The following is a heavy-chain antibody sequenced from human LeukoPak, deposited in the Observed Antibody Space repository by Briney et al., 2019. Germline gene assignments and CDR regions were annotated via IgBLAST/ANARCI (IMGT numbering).Heavy chain of an antibody. D-gene: IGHD6-13*01. CDR3: VRGQATAWGLDY. J-gene: IGHJ4*02. CDR1: GFTFSGNW. Sequence: GGSLRLSCAASGFTFSGNWMHWVRQAPGKGLVWVSHISTDARTITYADFVKGRFTISRDNAKNTLYLQMNSLRAEDTALYYCVRGQATAWGLDYWGQGTPVTVSS. V-gene: IGHV3-74*01. CDR2: ISTDARTI.